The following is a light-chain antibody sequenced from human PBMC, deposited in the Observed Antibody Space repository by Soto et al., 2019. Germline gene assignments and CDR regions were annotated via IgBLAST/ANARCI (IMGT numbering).Light chain of an antibody. CDR1: SSDVGGYNY. J-gene: IGLJ1*01. CDR3: SSYTSSSTLYV. CDR2: DVS. V-gene: IGLV2-14*01. Sequence: QSALTQPASVSGSPVHSITISCTGTSSDVGGYNYVSWYQQHPGKAPKLMIYDVSNRPSGVSNRFSGSKSGNTASLTISGLQAEDEADYYCSSYTSSSTLYVFGTGTKVTVL.